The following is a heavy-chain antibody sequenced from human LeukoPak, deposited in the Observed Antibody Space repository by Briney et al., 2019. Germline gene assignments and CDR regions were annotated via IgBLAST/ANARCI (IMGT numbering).Heavy chain of an antibody. CDR3: ARAVAGKFDAFDI. CDR2: INPNSGGT. CDR1: GYTFTGYY. Sequence: GASMKVSCKASGYTFTGYYMHWVRQAPGQGLEWMGRINPNSGGTNYAQKFQGRVTMTMDTSISTAYMELSRLRSDDTAVYYCARAVAGKFDAFDIWGQGTMVTVSS. J-gene: IGHJ3*02. D-gene: IGHD6-19*01. V-gene: IGHV1-2*06.